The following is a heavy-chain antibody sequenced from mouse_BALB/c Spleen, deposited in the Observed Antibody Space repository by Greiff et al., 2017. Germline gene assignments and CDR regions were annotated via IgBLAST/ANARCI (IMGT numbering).Heavy chain of an antibody. J-gene: IGHJ1*01. CDR1: GDSITSGY. Sequence: EVQLQESGPSLVKPSQTLSLTCSVTGDSITSGYWNWIRKFPGNKLEYMGYISYSGSTYYNPSLKSRISITRDTSKNQYYLQLNSVTTEDTATYYCARYNYRYDWYFDVWGAGTTVTVSS. D-gene: IGHD2-14*01. CDR2: ISYSGST. CDR3: ARYNYRYDWYFDV. V-gene: IGHV3-8*02.